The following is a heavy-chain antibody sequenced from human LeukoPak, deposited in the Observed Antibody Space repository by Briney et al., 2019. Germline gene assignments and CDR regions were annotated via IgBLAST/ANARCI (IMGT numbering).Heavy chain of an antibody. V-gene: IGHV3-74*01. CDR1: GFTFSTYW. CDR2: ISSDGVNI. J-gene: IGHJ4*02. D-gene: IGHD1-1*01. CDR3: ATENWNGFDY. Sequence: PGGSLRLSCTASGFTFSTYWIHWVRQAPGKGLVWVSRISSDGVNINYADSVKGRFTISRDDAKNTVYLQMNSLSADDTAVYYCATENWNGFDYWGQGTLVTVSS.